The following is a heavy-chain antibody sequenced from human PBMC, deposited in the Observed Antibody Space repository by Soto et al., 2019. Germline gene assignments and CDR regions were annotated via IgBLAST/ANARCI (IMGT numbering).Heavy chain of an antibody. CDR3: ARDADSSSWGYYYYYGMDV. Sequence: LETMYLTLSVYGGSFCGYYWSGIRQPPGKGLEWIGEINHSGSTNYNPSLKSRVTISVDTSKNQFSLKLSSVTAADTAVYYCARDADSSSWGYYYYYGMDVWGQGTTVTGSS. J-gene: IGHJ6*02. CDR1: GGSFCGYY. V-gene: IGHV4-34*01. CDR2: INHSGST. D-gene: IGHD6-13*01.